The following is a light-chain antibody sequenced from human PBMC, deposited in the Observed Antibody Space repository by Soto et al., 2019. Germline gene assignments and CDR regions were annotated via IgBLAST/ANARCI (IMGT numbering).Light chain of an antibody. J-gene: IGLJ1*01. V-gene: IGLV1-40*01. CDR3: QSYDSTLSARYV. CDR1: SSNIGAGYD. Sequence: QSVLTQPPSVSRAPGQRVTISCTGSSSNIGAGYDVHWYQQRPGTAPKLLIFGNINRPSGVPDRFSGSKSGTSASLAITGLQDEDEGDYYCQSYDSTLSARYVFGTGTKVTVL. CDR2: GNI.